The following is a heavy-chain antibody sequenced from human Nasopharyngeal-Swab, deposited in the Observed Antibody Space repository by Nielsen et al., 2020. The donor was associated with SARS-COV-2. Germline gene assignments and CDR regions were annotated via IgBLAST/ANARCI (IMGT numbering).Heavy chain of an antibody. CDR2: IIPILPVT. CDR1: AGSFSSNG. J-gene: IGHJ6*03. D-gene: IGHD5-12*01. CDR3: ARGGWLRKDYYYSYYYMDV. Sequence: SVQISCKTSAGSFSSNGISWCRHAPGQGLEWMGGIIPILPVTNYAQKFQDRVTITADNSTSKAYMVLSSLGSEDTAAYYCARGGWLRKDYYYSYYYMDVWGKGTTVTVSS. V-gene: IGHV1-69*10.